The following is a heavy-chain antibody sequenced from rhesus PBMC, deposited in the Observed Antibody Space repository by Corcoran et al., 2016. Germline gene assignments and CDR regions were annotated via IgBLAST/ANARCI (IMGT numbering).Heavy chain of an antibody. CDR1: GGSCRSYW. CDR3: ARYRWNYGYFDY. V-gene: IGHV4-80*01. Sequence: QVQLQESGPGLGQPSETLSLPCPVSGGSCRSYWWSWIRQLRAKGREWFGEINGTGGSTNYNPSLKSRVTISRDASKNQFSLKLSSVTAADTAVYYCARYRWNYGYFDYWGQGVLVTVSS. D-gene: IGHD1-1-1*01. J-gene: IGHJ4*01. CDR2: INGTGGST.